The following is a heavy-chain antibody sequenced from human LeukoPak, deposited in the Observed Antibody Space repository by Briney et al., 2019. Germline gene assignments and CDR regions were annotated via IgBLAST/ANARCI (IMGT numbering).Heavy chain of an antibody. Sequence: ASVKVSCKASGYTFTSNYIHWVRQAPGQGLEWMGMIYPRDGSTSYAQKFQGRVTATRDTSTSTVYMEMSSLNSEDTAVYYCARGLESSGWYGMDVWGQGTTIIVSS. J-gene: IGHJ6*02. CDR3: ARGLESSGWYGMDV. CDR2: IYPRDGST. CDR1: GYTFTSNY. V-gene: IGHV1-46*01. D-gene: IGHD6-19*01.